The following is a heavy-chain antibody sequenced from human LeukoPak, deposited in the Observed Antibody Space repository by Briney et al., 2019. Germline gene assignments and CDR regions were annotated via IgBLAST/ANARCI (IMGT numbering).Heavy chain of an antibody. CDR1: GGSFSGYY. CDR3: ARGRITMVRGVIAYYYYYYGMDV. D-gene: IGHD3-10*01. Sequence: PSETLSLTCAVYGGSFSGYYWSWIRQPPGKGLEWIGEINHSGSTNYNPSLKSRVTISVDTSKNQFSLKLSSVTAADTAVYYWARGRITMVRGVIAYYYYYYGMDVWGQGTTVTVSS. CDR2: INHSGST. V-gene: IGHV4-34*01. J-gene: IGHJ6*02.